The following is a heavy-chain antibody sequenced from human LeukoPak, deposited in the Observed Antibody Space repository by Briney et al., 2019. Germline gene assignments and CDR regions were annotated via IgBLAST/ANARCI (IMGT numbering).Heavy chain of an antibody. V-gene: IGHV1-8*02. Sequence: ASVKVSCKASGYTFTSYDINWVRQATGQGLEWMGWMNPNSGNTGYAQKFQGRVTMTRNTSISTAYMELSSLRSEDTAVYYCARGIRTTVTTGDPYFDYWGQGTLVTVSS. J-gene: IGHJ4*02. CDR2: MNPNSGNT. CDR1: GYTFTSYD. D-gene: IGHD4-11*01. CDR3: ARGIRTTVTTGDPYFDY.